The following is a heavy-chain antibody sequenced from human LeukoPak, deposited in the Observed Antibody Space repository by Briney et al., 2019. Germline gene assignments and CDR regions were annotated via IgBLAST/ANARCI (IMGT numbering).Heavy chain of an antibody. V-gene: IGHV6-1*01. CDR2: TYCRSKYTS. CDR1: GDTVSSNSAT. D-gene: IGHD2-15*01. J-gene: IGHJ6*03. CDR3: ARVVVVVAATRGTSSYYYYMDV. Sequence: SETLSLTCAVSGDTVSSNSATWIWVRQAPAIGRKWLGCTYCRSKYTSDFEPCVPIPITITTDTSNIQFSLELDSVTPEDTAVYSCARVVVVVAATRGTSSYYYYMDVWGKGTTVTVSS.